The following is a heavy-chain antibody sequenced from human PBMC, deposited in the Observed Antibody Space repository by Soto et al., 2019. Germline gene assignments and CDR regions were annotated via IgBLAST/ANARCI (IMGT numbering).Heavy chain of an antibody. V-gene: IGHV3-33*01. CDR1: GFTFSSYG. CDR3: ALGGYYYGSGSYHTPKKYNWFDP. D-gene: IGHD3-10*01. CDR2: IWYDGSNK. Sequence: GGSLRLSCAASGFTFSSYGMHWVRQAPGKGLEWVAVIWYDGSNKYYADSVKGRFTISRDNSKNTLYLQMNSLRAEDTAVYYCALGGYYYGSGSYHTPKKYNWFDPWGQGTLVTVSS. J-gene: IGHJ5*02.